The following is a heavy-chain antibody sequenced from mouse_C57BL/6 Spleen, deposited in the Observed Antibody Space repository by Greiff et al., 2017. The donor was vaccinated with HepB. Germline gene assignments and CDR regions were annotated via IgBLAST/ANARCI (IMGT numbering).Heavy chain of an antibody. J-gene: IGHJ4*01. CDR1: GYTFTSYG. Sequence: VQVVESGAELARPGASVKLSCKASGYTFTSYGISWVKQRTGQGLEWIGEIYPRSGNTYYNEKFKGKATLTADKSSSTAYMELRSLTSEDSAVYFCARFTTVVPYAMDYWGQGTSVTVSS. D-gene: IGHD1-1*01. CDR2: IYPRSGNT. CDR3: ARFTTVVPYAMDY. V-gene: IGHV1-81*01.